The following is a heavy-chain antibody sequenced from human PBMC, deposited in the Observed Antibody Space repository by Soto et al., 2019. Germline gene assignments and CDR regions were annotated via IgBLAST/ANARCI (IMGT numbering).Heavy chain of an antibody. CDR2: IIPILGIA. J-gene: IGHJ5*02. CDR3: ARDLTSYGSGSYYNNWFDP. Sequence: QVQLVQPGAEVKKPGSSVKVSCKASGGTFSSYTISWVRQAPGQGLEWMGRIIPILGIANYAQKFQGRVTITADKSTSTAYMELSSLRSEDTAVYYCARDLTSYGSGSYYNNWFDPWGQGTLVTVSS. CDR1: GGTFSSYT. D-gene: IGHD3-10*01. V-gene: IGHV1-69*08.